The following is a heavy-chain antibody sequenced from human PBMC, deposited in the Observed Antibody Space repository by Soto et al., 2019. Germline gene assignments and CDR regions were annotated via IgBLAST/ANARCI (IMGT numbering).Heavy chain of an antibody. CDR3: ARDGAVLMYSSGWYYD. V-gene: IGHV1-69*01. CDR2: IIPIFGTA. Sequence: QVQLVQSGAEVKKPGSSVKVSCKASGGTFSSCAISWVRQAPGQGLEWMGGIIPIFGTANYAQKFQGRVTITADESTSTAYMELSSLRSEDTAVYYCARDGAVLMYSSGWYYDWGQGTLVTVSS. J-gene: IGHJ4*02. D-gene: IGHD6-19*01. CDR1: GGTFSSCA.